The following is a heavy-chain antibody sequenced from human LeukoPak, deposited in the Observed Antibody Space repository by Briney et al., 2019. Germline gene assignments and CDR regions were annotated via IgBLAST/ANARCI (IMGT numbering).Heavy chain of an antibody. D-gene: IGHD6-6*01. Sequence: SETLSLTCTVSGDSISIGTYYWSWIRQPAGKGLEWIGRIYTSGSTNYNPSLKSRVTISVDTSKNQFSLKLTSVTAADTAVYYWARGESSSSPLYYYYYNMDVWGKGTTVTVSS. V-gene: IGHV4-61*02. CDR1: GDSISIGTYY. CDR2: IYTSGST. J-gene: IGHJ6*03. CDR3: ARGESSSSPLYYYYYNMDV.